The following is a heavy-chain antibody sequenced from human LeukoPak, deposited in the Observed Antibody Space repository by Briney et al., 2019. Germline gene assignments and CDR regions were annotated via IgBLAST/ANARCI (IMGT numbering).Heavy chain of an antibody. V-gene: IGHV3-21*01. J-gene: IGHJ4*02. Sequence: GGSLRLSCAASGFTFSHYTMNSVRQAPGKGLEWVSSISSSSTYIYYADSLKGRFITSRDNAKNSLYLQMNSVRAEDTAVYYCARVEGSGDGYSYYWGQGALVTVSS. CDR1: GFTFSHYT. CDR2: ISSSSTYI. CDR3: ARVEGSGDGYSYY. D-gene: IGHD5-24*01.